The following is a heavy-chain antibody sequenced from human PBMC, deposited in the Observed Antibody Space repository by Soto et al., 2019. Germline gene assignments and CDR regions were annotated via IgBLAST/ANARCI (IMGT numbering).Heavy chain of an antibody. CDR2: INAGNGNT. CDR1: GDTFTSYA. D-gene: IGHD6-13*01. Sequence: GASVKVCCKASGDTFTSYAMHWVRQAPGQRLEWMGWINAGNGNTKYSQKFQGRVTITRDTSASTAYMELSSLRSEDTAVYYCARSPVYSSSWYGQFDYWGQGTLVTVSS. J-gene: IGHJ4*02. CDR3: ARSPVYSSSWYGQFDY. V-gene: IGHV1-3*01.